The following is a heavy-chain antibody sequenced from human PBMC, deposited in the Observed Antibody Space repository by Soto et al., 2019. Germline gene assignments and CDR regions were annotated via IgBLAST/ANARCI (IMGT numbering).Heavy chain of an antibody. V-gene: IGHV4-30-2*01. CDR2: IYPSGST. D-gene: IGHD5-12*01. CDR3: ARVGDGYNHDLDY. Sequence: SETLSLSFAVSSGSISSGGYSWSWSRQPPGKGLEWIGYIYPSGSTYYNPSLKSRVTISVDRSKNQFSLKLSSVTAADTAVYYWARVGDGYNHDLDYWGQGTLVTVSS. J-gene: IGHJ4*02. CDR1: SGSISSGGYS.